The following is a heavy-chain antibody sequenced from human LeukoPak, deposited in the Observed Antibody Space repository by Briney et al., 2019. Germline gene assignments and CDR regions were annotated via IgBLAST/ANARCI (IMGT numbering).Heavy chain of an antibody. D-gene: IGHD2-2*01. V-gene: IGHV3-7*01. CDR2: IKQDGSEK. CDR3: ARDGDIVVVPAPFDY. J-gene: IGHJ4*02. Sequence: GGSLRLSCAASGFTFSSYWMSWVRQAPGKGLEWVANIKQDGSEKYYVDSVKGRFTISRDNVKNSLYLQMNSLRAEDTAVYYCARDGDIVVVPAPFDYWGQGTLVTVSS. CDR1: GFTFSSYW.